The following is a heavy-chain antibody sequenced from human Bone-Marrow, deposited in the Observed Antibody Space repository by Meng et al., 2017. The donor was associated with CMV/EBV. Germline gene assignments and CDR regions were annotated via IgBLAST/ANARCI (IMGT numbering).Heavy chain of an antibody. D-gene: IGHD5-12*01. V-gene: IGHV3-30*02. CDR3: AKDLGDSLWILDY. CDR1: GFTFSSYS. CDR2: ISYDGGGNK. J-gene: IGHJ4*02. Sequence: GESLKISCAASGFTFSSYSMNWVRQAPGKGLEWVAVISYDGGGNKYYAESVRGRFTISRDNSRAALYLQMNSLRTEDTAMYYCAKDLGDSLWILDYWGQGTLVTVSS.